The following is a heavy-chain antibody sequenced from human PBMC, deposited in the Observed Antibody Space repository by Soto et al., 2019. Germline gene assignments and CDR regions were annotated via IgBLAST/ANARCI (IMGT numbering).Heavy chain of an antibody. V-gene: IGHV1-18*01. CDR2: ISAYNGDT. CDR1: GYTFTNYG. J-gene: IGHJ6*02. CDR3: ARRHYCRGDCTINPDYYYGMDV. Sequence: ASVKVSCKASGYTFTNYGITWVRQAPGQGLEWMGWISAYNGDTNYAQNLQGRVTLTTDTSTTTAYLELRSLRPDDTAIYYCARRHYCRGDCTINPDYYYGMDVWGQGTTVTVSS. D-gene: IGHD2-21*02.